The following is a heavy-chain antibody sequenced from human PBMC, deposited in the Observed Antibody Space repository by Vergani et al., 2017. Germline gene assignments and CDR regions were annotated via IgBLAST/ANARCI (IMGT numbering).Heavy chain of an antibody. V-gene: IGHV1-58*01. CDR2: IVVGSGNT. CDR3: AREQWLVPHYGMDV. CDR1: GFTFTSSA. D-gene: IGHD6-19*01. J-gene: IGHJ6*02. Sequence: QMQLVQSGPEVKKPGTSVKVSCKASGFTFTSSAVQWVRQARGQRLEWIGWIVVGSGNTNYAQKFQERVTITRDMSTSTAYMELRSLRSDDTAVYYCAREQWLVPHYGMDVWGQGTTVTVSS.